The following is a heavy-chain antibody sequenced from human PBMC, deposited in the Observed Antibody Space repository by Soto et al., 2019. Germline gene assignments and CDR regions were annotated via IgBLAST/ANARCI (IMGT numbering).Heavy chain of an antibody. D-gene: IGHD4-4*01. J-gene: IGHJ4*02. CDR1: GFTFSSYG. CDR3: AKEGHWLQYYFDY. CDR2: VSYDGSNK. V-gene: IGHV3-30*18. Sequence: PGGSLRLSCAASGFTFSSYGMHWVRQAPGKGLEWVAVVSYDGSNKYYADSVKGRFTISRDNSKNTLYLQMNSLRAEDTAVYYCAKEGHWLQYYFDYWGQGTLVTVSS.